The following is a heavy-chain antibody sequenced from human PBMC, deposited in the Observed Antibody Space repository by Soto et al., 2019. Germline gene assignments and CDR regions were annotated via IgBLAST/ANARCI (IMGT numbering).Heavy chain of an antibody. CDR2: ISNSGNT. V-gene: IGHV4-59*01. CDR3: ARDSAVGAPKRGFEY. D-gene: IGHD1-26*01. CDR1: GGSISGYY. Sequence: QVHLQESGPGLVRPSETLSLSCTVSGGSISGYYWSWIRQPPGKGLEWIGFISNSGNTNYNPSLKGRVSISVDTSKNQVSLNLRSVGAADTAVYYCARDSAVGAPKRGFEYWGQGTLVTVSS. J-gene: IGHJ4*02.